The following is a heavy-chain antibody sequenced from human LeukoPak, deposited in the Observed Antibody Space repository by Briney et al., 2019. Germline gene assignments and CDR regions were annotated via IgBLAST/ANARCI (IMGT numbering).Heavy chain of an antibody. CDR3: ARDPGNKKDYDFPNYYMDV. D-gene: IGHD3-3*01. CDR2: IYYSGSA. CDR1: GGSISSSSYY. V-gene: IGHV4-39*07. Sequence: SETLSLTCTVSGGSISSSSYYWGWIRQPPGKGLEWIGSIYYSGSAYYNPSLKSRVTISVDTSKNQFSLKLSSVTAADTAVYYCARDPGNKKDYDFPNYYMDVWGKGTTVTVSS. J-gene: IGHJ6*03.